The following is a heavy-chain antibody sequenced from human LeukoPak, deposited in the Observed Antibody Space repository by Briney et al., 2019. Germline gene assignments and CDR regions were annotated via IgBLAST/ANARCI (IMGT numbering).Heavy chain of an antibody. Sequence: KNGESLKISCKGSGYTFTSYWIGWVRQMPGKGLEWMGIIYPGDSHTRYSPSLQGQVTISADKSISTAYLQWSSLKASDTAMYYCARHWSSSSSGNYYYGMDVWGQGTTVTVSS. CDR3: ARHWSSSSSGNYYYGMDV. D-gene: IGHD6-6*01. J-gene: IGHJ6*02. V-gene: IGHV5-51*01. CDR1: GYTFTSYW. CDR2: IYPGDSHT.